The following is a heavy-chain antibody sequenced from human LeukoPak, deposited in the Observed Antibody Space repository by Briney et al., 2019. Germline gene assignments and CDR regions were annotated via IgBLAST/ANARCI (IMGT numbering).Heavy chain of an antibody. CDR3: ARVEGFDRSGYYYAY. V-gene: IGHV1-46*01. J-gene: IGHJ4*02. Sequence: ASVKVSCKASGYTFTSYYMHWVRQAPGQGLEWMGIINPSGGSTSYAQKFQGRVTMTRDTSTSTVYMELGSLRSEDTAVYYCARVEGFDRSGYYYAYWGQGTLVTVSS. CDR2: INPSGGST. D-gene: IGHD3-22*01. CDR1: GYTFTSYY.